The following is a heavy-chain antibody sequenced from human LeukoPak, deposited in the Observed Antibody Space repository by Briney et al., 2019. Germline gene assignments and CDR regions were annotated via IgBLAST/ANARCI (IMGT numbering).Heavy chain of an antibody. CDR3: AKGRDKYQLLSKNWFDP. D-gene: IGHD2-2*01. J-gene: IGHJ5*02. V-gene: IGHV3-9*01. CDR2: ISWNSGSI. CDR1: GFTFDDYA. Sequence: GRSLRLSCAASGFTFDDYAMHWVRQAPGKGLEWVSGISWNSGSIGYADSVKGRFTISRDNAKNSLYLQMNSLRAEDTALYYCAKGRDKYQLLSKNWFDPWGRGTLVTVSS.